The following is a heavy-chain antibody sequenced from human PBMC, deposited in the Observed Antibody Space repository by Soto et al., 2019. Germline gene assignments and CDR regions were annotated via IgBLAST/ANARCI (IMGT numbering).Heavy chain of an antibody. Sequence: EEQLVESGGGLVQPGRSLRLSCAASGFTFDDYAMHWVRQAPGKGLEWVSGISWNSGSIGYADSVKGRFTISRDNAKNSLYLQMNSLRAEDTALYYCAKDSMFTISSNWFDPWGQGTLVTVSS. J-gene: IGHJ5*02. CDR3: AKDSMFTISSNWFDP. CDR1: GFTFDDYA. D-gene: IGHD3-3*01. CDR2: ISWNSGSI. V-gene: IGHV3-9*01.